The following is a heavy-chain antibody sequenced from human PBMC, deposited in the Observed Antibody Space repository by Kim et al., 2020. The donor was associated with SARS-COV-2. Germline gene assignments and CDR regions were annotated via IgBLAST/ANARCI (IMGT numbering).Heavy chain of an antibody. J-gene: IGHJ4*02. CDR1: GGSFSGYY. D-gene: IGHD3-10*01. CDR2: INHSGST. CDR3: ARGRGWFGELLLRPVDY. V-gene: IGHV4-34*01. Sequence: SETLSLTCAVYGGSFSGYYWSWIRQPPGKGLEWIGEINHSGSTNYNPSLKSRVTISVDTSKNQFSLKLSSVTAADTAVYYCARGRGWFGELLLRPVDYWGQGTLVTVSS.